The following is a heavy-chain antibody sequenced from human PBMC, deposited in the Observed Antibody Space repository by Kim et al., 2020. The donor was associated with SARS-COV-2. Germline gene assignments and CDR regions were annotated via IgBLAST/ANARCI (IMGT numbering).Heavy chain of an antibody. Sequence: GGSLRLSCAASGFTVSSYWMSWVRQVPGKGLEWVANIKQDGSEKYYVDSVKGRFTISRDNAKNSLYLQMNSLRAEDTAVYYCAREEMTMIVVGSTRVYY. V-gene: IGHV3-7*01. CDR3: AREEMTMIVVGSTRVYY. CDR2: IKQDGSEK. J-gene: IGHJ6*01. CDR1: GFTVSSYW. D-gene: IGHD3-22*01.